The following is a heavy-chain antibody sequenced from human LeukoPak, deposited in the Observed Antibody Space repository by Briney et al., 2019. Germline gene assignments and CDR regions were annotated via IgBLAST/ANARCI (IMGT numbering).Heavy chain of an antibody. CDR1: GGSFSGYY. CDR2: INHSGST. Sequence: SETLSLTCAVYGGSFSGYYWSWIRQPPGKGLEWIGEINHSGSTNYNPSLKSRVAISVDTSKNQFSLKLSSVTAADTAVYYCARETGYSSSWYPFDYWGQGTLVTVSS. V-gene: IGHV4-34*01. CDR3: ARETGYSSSWYPFDY. J-gene: IGHJ4*02. D-gene: IGHD6-13*01.